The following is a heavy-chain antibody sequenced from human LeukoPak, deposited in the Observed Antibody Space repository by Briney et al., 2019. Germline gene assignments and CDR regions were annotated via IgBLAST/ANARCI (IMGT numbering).Heavy chain of an antibody. Sequence: SETLSLTCTVSGGSVSGDSWTWIRQPAGKGLEWIGYIYYTGAINYSPSLMGRVAMSVDTPQNQFSLKLTSVTAADTAVYYCARNGFRTYCGTDCYSDYMDVWGKGTTVIVSS. CDR2: IYYTGAI. D-gene: IGHD2-21*02. CDR3: ARNGFRTYCGTDCYSDYMDV. V-gene: IGHV4-59*02. CDR1: GGSVSGDS. J-gene: IGHJ6*03.